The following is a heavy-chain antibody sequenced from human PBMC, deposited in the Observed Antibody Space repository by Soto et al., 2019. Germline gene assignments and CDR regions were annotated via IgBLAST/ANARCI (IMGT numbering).Heavy chain of an antibody. CDR2: MNPNSGNT. CDR3: ARVPSRGYYYDSSGYYAY. J-gene: IGHJ4*02. V-gene: IGHV1-8*01. Sequence: ASVKVSWKASGYTFTSYDINWVRQATGQGLEWMGWMNPNSGNTGYAQKFQGRVTMTRNTSISTAYMELSSLRSEDTAVYYCARVPSRGYYYDSSGYYAYWGQGTLVTVSS. D-gene: IGHD3-22*01. CDR1: GYTFTSYD.